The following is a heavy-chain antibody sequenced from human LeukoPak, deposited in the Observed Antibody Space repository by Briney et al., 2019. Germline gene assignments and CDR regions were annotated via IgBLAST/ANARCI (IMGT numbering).Heavy chain of an antibody. CDR2: IYPGDSDT. CDR3: ARRVPVGPPDF. J-gene: IGHJ4*02. Sequence: GESLKISCKVSGYSFSTYWIVWVRQMPGKGLEYMGIIYPGDSDTKYGPSFQGQVTMSVDKSISTAYLQWNSLKSSDTAMYYCARRVPVGPPDFWGQGTLVTVSS. V-gene: IGHV5-51*01. CDR1: GYSFSTYW. D-gene: IGHD1-26*01.